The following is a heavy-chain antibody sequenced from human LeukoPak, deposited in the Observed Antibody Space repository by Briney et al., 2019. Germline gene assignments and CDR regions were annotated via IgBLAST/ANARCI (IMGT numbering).Heavy chain of an antibody. Sequence: SQTLSLTCTVSGGSISSGGHYWSWIRQRPGKGLEWIGYINYSGSTYYNPSLKSRVSISLDTSQNHFSLRLSSVTAADTAVYYCARDEAIFGAGYYYGMDVWGQGTTVTVSS. V-gene: IGHV4-31*03. CDR1: GGSISSGGHY. J-gene: IGHJ6*02. CDR3: ARDEAIFGAGYYYGMDV. D-gene: IGHD3-3*01. CDR2: INYSGST.